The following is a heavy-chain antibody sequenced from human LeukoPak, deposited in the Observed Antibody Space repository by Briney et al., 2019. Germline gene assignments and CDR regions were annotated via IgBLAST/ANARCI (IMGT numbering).Heavy chain of an antibody. V-gene: IGHV3-30*01. J-gene: IGHJ6*03. Sequence: GCLRLSCAASGFTFSSYAMHWVRQAPGKGLEWVAVISYDGSNKCYADSVKGRFTISRDNSKNTLYLQMNSLRAEDTAVYYCARDGASGADGVVYYYMDVWGKGTTVTVSS. CDR2: ISYDGSNK. CDR3: ARDGASGADGVVYYYMDV. D-gene: IGHD1-26*01. CDR1: GFTFSSYA.